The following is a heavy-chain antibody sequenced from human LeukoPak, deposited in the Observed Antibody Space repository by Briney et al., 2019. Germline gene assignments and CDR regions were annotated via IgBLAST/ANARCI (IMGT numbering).Heavy chain of an antibody. Sequence: PSETLSLTCTVSGGSISSYYWSWIRQPPGKGLEWIGYIYYSGSTNHNPSLKSRVTISVDTSKNQFSLKLSSVTAADTAVYYCASAKYSSGDFDYWGQGTLVTVSS. CDR1: GGSISSYY. V-gene: IGHV4-59*01. CDR2: IYYSGST. J-gene: IGHJ4*02. CDR3: ASAKYSSGDFDY. D-gene: IGHD6-19*01.